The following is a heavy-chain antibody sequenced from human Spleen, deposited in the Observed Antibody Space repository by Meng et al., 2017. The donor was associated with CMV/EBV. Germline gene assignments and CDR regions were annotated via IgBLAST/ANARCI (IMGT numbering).Heavy chain of an antibody. CDR3: ARHPVIFNYYYYSGMDV. CDR2: SYYSGST. V-gene: IGHV4-39*01. CDR1: GGSISSSSYY. D-gene: IGHD3/OR15-3a*01. J-gene: IGHJ6*02. Sequence: SETLSLTCTVSGGSISSSSYYWGWIRQPPGKGLEWIGSSYYSGSTYYNPSLKSRVTISVDTSKNQFSLKLSSVTAADTAVYYCARHPVIFNYYYYSGMDVWGQGTTVTVSS.